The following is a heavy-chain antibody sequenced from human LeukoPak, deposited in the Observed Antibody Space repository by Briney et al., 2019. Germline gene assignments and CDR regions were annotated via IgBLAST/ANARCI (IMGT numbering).Heavy chain of an antibody. CDR3: ASDPESYITIFGVVIIPSS. J-gene: IGHJ5*02. CDR1: GYTFTSYG. D-gene: IGHD3-3*01. V-gene: IGHV1-18*01. Sequence: ASVKVSCKASGYTFTSYGISWVRQAPGQGLEWMGWISAYNGNTNYAQKLQGRVTMTTDTSTSTAYMELRSLRSDDTAVYYCASDPESYITIFGVVIIPSSWGQGTLVTVSS. CDR2: ISAYNGNT.